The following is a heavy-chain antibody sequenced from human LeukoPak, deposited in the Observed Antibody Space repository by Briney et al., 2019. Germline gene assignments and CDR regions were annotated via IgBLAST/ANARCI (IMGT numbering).Heavy chain of an antibody. V-gene: IGHV1-2*02. CDR2: INPNSGGT. J-gene: IGHJ6*03. CDR1: GYTFTGYY. CDR3: ARDTTYSSSSYYYYYYMDV. Sequence: GASVKVSCKASGYTFTGYYMHWVRQAPGQGLEWMGWINPNSGGTNYAQKVQGRVTMTRDTSISTAYMELSRLRSDDTAVYYCARDTTYSSSSYYYYYYMDVWGKGTTVTVSS. D-gene: IGHD6-6*01.